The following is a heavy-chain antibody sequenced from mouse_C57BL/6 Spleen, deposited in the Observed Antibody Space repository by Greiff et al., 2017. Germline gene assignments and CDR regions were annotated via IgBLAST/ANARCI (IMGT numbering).Heavy chain of an antibody. V-gene: IGHV5-17*01. CDR3: ARTIYYGNLYYFDY. Sequence: EVMLVESGGGLVKPGGSLKLSCAASGFTFSDYGMHWVRQAPAKGLEWVAYISSGSSTIYYADTVKGRFTISRDNAKNTLFLQMTSLRSEDTAMYYCARTIYYGNLYYFDYWGQGTTLTVSS. CDR1: GFTFSDYG. CDR2: ISSGSSTI. J-gene: IGHJ2*01. D-gene: IGHD2-1*01.